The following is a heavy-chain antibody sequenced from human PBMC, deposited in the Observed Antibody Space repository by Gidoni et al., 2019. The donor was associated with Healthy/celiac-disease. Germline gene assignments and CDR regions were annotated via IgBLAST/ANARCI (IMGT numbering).Heavy chain of an antibody. Sequence: GGVVQPGRSLRLSCAASGFTFSSSGMHWVRQAPGKGLEWVAVIWYDGSTKYYADSVKGRFTISRDNSKNTLYLQMNSLRAEDTAVYYCARDQGPPYCSSTSCYNWFDPWGQGTLVTVSS. CDR2: IWYDGSTK. CDR1: GFTFSSSG. J-gene: IGHJ5*02. D-gene: IGHD2-2*01. V-gene: IGHV3-33*01. CDR3: ARDQGPPYCSSTSCYNWFDP.